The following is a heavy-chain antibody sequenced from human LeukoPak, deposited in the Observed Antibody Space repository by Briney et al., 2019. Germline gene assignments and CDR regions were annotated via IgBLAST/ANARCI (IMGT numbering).Heavy chain of an antibody. Sequence: PSETLSLTCTVSGGSISSYYWSWIRQPPGKGLEWIGYIYYSGSTNYNPSLKSRVTISVDTSKNQFSLKLSSVTAADTAVYYCARGGLPIYDILTGFYYYYGMDVWGQGTTVTVSS. J-gene: IGHJ6*02. V-gene: IGHV4-59*01. CDR3: ARGGLPIYDILTGFYYYYGMDV. D-gene: IGHD3-9*01. CDR2: IYYSGST. CDR1: GGSISSYY.